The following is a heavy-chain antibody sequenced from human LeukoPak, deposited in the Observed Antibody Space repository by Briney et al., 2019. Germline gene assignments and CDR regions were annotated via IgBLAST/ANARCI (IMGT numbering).Heavy chain of an antibody. CDR2: IYYSGST. CDR1: GGSISSYY. Sequence: SETLSLTCTVSGGSISSYYWSWIRQPPGKGLEWIGYIYYSGSTNYNPSLKSRVIISVDTSKNRFSLKLSSVTAADTAVYYCARGVKWYYDSSGYLTYYFDYWGQGTLVTVSS. J-gene: IGHJ4*02. D-gene: IGHD3-22*01. V-gene: IGHV4-59*01. CDR3: ARGVKWYYDSSGYLTYYFDY.